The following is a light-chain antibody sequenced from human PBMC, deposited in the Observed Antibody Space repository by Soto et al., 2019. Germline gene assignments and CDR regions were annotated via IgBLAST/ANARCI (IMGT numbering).Light chain of an antibody. CDR2: HFA. V-gene: IGLV2-11*01. J-gene: IGLJ2*01. CDR3: CSYAAGQTLV. CDR1: SSDVGGYEY. Sequence: QSALTQPRSVSGSPGQSVTISCSGTSSDVGGYEYVSWYQQHPGKAPTLIIYHFAQRPSGVPDRFSASKSGTTASLTISGLQAEDEAEYFCCSYAAGQTLVFGGGTKVTVL.